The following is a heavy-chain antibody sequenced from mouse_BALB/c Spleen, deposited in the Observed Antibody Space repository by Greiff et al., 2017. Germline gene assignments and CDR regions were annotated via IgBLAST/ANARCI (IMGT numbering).Heavy chain of an antibody. D-gene: IGHD1-1*01. J-gene: IGHJ4*01. CDR2: INSNGGST. CDR3: ARNYYGSRGAMDY. CDR1: GFTFSSYG. V-gene: IGHV5-6-3*01. Sequence: EVKVEESGGGLVQPGGSLKLSCAASGFTFSSYGMSWVRQTPDKRLELVATINSNGGSTYYPDSVKGRFTISRDNAKNTLYLQMSSLKSEDTAMYYCARNYYGSRGAMDYWGQGTSVTVSS.